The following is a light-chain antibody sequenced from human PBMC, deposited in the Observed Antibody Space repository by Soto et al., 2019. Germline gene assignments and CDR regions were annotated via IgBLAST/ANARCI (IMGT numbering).Light chain of an antibody. V-gene: IGLV1-51*01. CDR1: SSNIGNNY. CDR3: GTWDSSLSVVV. Sequence: QSVLMQPPSVSAAPGQKVTISCSGSSSNIGNNYVSWYQQLPGTAPKLLIYDNNKRPSGIPDRFSGSKSGTSATLGITGLQTGDEADYYCGTWDSSLSVVVFGVGTKLTVL. CDR2: DNN. J-gene: IGLJ2*01.